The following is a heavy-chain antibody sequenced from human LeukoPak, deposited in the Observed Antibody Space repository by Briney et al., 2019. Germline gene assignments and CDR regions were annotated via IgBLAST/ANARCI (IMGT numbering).Heavy chain of an antibody. CDR1: GFTFSSYG. Sequence: GSLRLSCAASGFTFSSYGMHWVRQAPGKGLEWVALISYVGSNKYYADSVKGRFTISRDNSKNTLYLQMNSLRAEDTAVYYCARKAGDYWGQGTLVTVSS. CDR2: ISYVGSNK. J-gene: IGHJ4*02. V-gene: IGHV3-30*03. D-gene: IGHD3-10*01. CDR3: ARKAGDY.